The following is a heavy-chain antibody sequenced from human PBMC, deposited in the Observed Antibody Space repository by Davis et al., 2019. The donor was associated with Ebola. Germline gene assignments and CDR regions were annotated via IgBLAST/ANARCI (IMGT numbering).Heavy chain of an antibody. CDR2: ITSSGTTI. CDR3: ARDRPVVPAARGNWFDP. Sequence: PGGSLRLSCAASGFTFRNYEMNWVRQAPGKGLEWVSYITSSGTTIYYADSVKGRFTISRDNAKNSLYLQMNSLRAEDTAVYYCARDRPVVPAARGNWFDPWGQGTLVTVSS. CDR1: GFTFRNYE. V-gene: IGHV3-48*03. J-gene: IGHJ5*02. D-gene: IGHD2-2*01.